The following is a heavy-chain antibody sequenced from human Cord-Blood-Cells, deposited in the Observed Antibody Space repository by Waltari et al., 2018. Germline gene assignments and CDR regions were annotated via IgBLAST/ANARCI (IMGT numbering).Heavy chain of an antibody. V-gene: IGHV1-69*01. CDR2: IIPIFGTA. J-gene: IGHJ6*02. CDR1: GGTFSSYA. D-gene: IGHD3-3*01. CDR3: ARDPKYYDFWSGPTHYYYGMDV. Sequence: QVQLVQSGAEVKKPGSSVKVSCKASGGTFSSYAISWVRQAPGQGREWMGGIIPIFGTANYAQKFQGRVTITADESTSTAYMELSSLRSEDTAVYYCARDPKYYDFWSGPTHYYYGMDVWGQGTTVTVSS.